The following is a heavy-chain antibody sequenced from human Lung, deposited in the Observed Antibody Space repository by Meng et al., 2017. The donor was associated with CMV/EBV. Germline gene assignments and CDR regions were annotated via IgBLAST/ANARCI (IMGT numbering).Heavy chain of an antibody. CDR3: AKDTLSCNSSQCYRLPIDN. J-gene: IGHJ4*02. D-gene: IGHD2/OR15-2a*01. CDR2: IGYDGVNQ. V-gene: IGHV3-30*02. Sequence: SCVASGFTFSAYGMHWVRQAPGKGLEWVAFIGYDGVNQYHGDSNRDRFTISRDNSKNTLYLQMNSLKAEDTATYYCAKDTLSCNSSQCYRLPIDNWGRGTLVTVSS. CDR1: GFTFSAYG.